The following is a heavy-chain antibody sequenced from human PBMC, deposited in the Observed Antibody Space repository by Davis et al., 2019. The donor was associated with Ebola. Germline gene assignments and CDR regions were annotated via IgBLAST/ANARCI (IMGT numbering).Heavy chain of an antibody. CDR1: GDYITNSDW. Sequence: MPSETLSLTFAVYGDYITNSDWWTWVRQSPGQGLEWIGEIHHSGSTNYNPSLKSRVTISVDNSKNQFSLKLTSVTAADTAVYFCTRAGYYCLDYWGQGILVTVSS. CDR3: TRAGYYCLDY. D-gene: IGHD2/OR15-2a*01. CDR2: IHHSGST. J-gene: IGHJ4*02. V-gene: IGHV4-4*02.